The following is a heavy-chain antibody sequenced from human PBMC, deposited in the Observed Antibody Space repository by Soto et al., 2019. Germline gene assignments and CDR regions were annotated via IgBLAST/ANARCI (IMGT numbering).Heavy chain of an antibody. J-gene: IGHJ4*02. Sequence: GASVKVSCKASGGTFSSYAISWVRQAPGQGLEWMGGIIPIFDTSNYAPNFQGRVKITADESTSTAYMELSSLRSEDTAVYYCARVVSGLDYWGQGTPVTVSS. CDR3: ARVVSGLDY. CDR1: GGTFSSYA. CDR2: IIPIFDTS. V-gene: IGHV1-69*13. D-gene: IGHD2-15*01.